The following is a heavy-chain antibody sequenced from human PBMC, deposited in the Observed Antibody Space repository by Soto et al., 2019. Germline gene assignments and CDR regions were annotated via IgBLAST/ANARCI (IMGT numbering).Heavy chain of an antibody. V-gene: IGHV3-30-3*01. Sequence: GGSLRLSCAASGFTFSSYAMHWVRQAPGKGLEWVAVISYDGSNKYYADSVKGRFTISRDNSKNTLYLQMNSLRAEDTAVYYCARGTDYYDSSGVFDYWGQGTLVTVSS. J-gene: IGHJ4*02. CDR3: ARGTDYYDSSGVFDY. CDR2: ISYDGSNK. D-gene: IGHD3-22*01. CDR1: GFTFSSYA.